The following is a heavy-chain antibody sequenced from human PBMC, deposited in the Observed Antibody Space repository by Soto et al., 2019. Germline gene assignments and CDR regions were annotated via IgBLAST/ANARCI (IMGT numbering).Heavy chain of an antibody. Sequence: PGGSLRLSCAASGFTFSSYGMHWVRQAPGKGLEWVAVISYDGSNKYYADSVKGRFTISRDNSKNTLYLQMNSLRAEDTAVYYSAEGGYGMDVWGQGTTVTVSS. CDR3: AEGGYGMDV. J-gene: IGHJ6*02. V-gene: IGHV3-30*18. CDR1: GFTFSSYG. CDR2: ISYDGSNK.